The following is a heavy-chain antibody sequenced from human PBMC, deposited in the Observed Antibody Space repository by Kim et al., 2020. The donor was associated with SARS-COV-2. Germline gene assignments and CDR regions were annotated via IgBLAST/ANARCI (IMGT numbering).Heavy chain of an antibody. CDR1: GFTFSSYA. V-gene: IGHV3-23*01. Sequence: GGSLRLSCAASGFTFSSYAMSWVRQAPGKGLEWVSAISGSGGSTYYADSVKGRFTISRDNSKNTLYLQMNSLRAEDTAVYYCAKVQNFWSGYGDFDYWGQGTLVTVSS. J-gene: IGHJ4*02. CDR3: AKVQNFWSGYGDFDY. CDR2: ISGSGGST. D-gene: IGHD3-3*01.